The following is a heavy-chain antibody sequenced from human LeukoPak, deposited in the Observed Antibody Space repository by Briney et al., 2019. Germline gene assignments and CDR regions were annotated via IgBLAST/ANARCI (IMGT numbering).Heavy chain of an antibody. V-gene: IGHV4-59*01. Sequence: PSETLSLTCTVSGGSINSYYWSWIRQPPGKGLEWIGYIYYGGSTNFNPSLKSRVTISVDTSKNQFSLKLSSVTAADTAVYYCARSTREYSDYWGQGTLVTVSS. CDR1: GGSINSYY. CDR3: ARSTREYSDY. J-gene: IGHJ4*02. CDR2: IYYGGST. D-gene: IGHD5-18*01.